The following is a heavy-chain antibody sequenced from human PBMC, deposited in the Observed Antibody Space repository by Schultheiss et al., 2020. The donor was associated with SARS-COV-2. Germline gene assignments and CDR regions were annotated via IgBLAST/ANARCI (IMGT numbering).Heavy chain of an antibody. V-gene: IGHV1-46*04. CDR2: INPSDGRT. Sequence: ASVKVSCKASGYTFTSYYMHWVRQAPGQGLEWMGIINPSDGRTSYAQKLQGRVTITADESTSTAYMELSSLRSEDTAVYYCGRDRVGGRYFDYYYGMDVWGQGTTVTVSS. CDR1: GYTFTSYY. D-gene: IGHD1-26*01. J-gene: IGHJ6*02. CDR3: GRDRVGGRYFDYYYGMDV.